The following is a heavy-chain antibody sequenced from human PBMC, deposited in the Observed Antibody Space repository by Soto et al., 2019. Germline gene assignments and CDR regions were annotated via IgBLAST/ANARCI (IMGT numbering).Heavy chain of an antibody. CDR1: GGSISNYF. CDR3: ARGGQDFWSGPFDY. J-gene: IGHJ4*02. D-gene: IGHD3-3*01. V-gene: IGHV4-4*07. Sequence: TVSGGSISNYFCNWTRQPAGKGLEWIGRIDNSGSTNYNPSLKSRITMSADTSRNQFSLKLNSVTAADTAVYYCARGGQDFWSGPFDYWGQGALVTVSS. CDR2: IDNSGST.